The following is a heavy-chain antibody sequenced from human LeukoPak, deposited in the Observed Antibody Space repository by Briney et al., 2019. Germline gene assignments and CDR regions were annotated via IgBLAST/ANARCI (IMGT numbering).Heavy chain of an antibody. V-gene: IGHV3-21*01. Sequence: GSLRLSCAASGFTFSSYSMNWVRQAPGKGLEWVSSISSSSSYIYYADSVKGRFTISRDNAKNSLYLQMNSLRAEDTAVYYCARDGSNCSSTSCYYYGMDVWGQGTTVTVSS. D-gene: IGHD2-2*01. CDR1: GFTFSSYS. CDR3: ARDGSNCSSTSCYYYGMDV. CDR2: ISSSSSYI. J-gene: IGHJ6*02.